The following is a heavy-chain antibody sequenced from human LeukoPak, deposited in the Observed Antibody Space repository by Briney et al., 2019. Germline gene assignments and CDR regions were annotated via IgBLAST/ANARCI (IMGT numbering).Heavy chain of an antibody. Sequence: GASVKVSCKASGYTFTGYYMHWVRQAPGQGLEWMGWINPNSGGTNYAQKFQGRVTMTRDTSISTAYMELSRLRSDDTAAYYCASAAGSYCSGGSCYPNWGQGTLVTVSS. CDR1: GYTFTGYY. CDR2: INPNSGGT. J-gene: IGHJ4*02. V-gene: IGHV1-2*02. D-gene: IGHD2-15*01. CDR3: ASAAGSYCSGGSCYPN.